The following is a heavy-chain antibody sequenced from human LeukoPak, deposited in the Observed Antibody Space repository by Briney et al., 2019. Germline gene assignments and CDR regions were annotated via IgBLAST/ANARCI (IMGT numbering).Heavy chain of an antibody. J-gene: IGHJ4*02. V-gene: IGHV3-23*01. CDR3: AKDGMSSGSFDY. CDR2: ISGSGGST. D-gene: IGHD6-25*01. CDR1: GFTFSSYW. Sequence: PGGSLRLSCAASGFTFSSYWMHWVRHAPGKGLEWVSAISGSGGSTYYADSVKGRFTISRDNSKNTLYLQMNSLRAEDTAVYYCAKDGMSSGSFDYWGQGTLVTVSS.